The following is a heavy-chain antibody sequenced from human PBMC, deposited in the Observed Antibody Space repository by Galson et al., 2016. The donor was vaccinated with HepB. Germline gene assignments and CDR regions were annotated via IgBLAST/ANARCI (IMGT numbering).Heavy chain of an antibody. CDR3: ARDLYSSGWYGAFDI. CDR1: GFTFSSYS. CDR2: ISSSSSYI. D-gene: IGHD6-19*01. J-gene: IGHJ3*02. V-gene: IGHV3-21*01. Sequence: SLRLSCAASGFTFSSYSMNWVRQAPGKGLEWVSSISSSSSYIYYADSVKGRFTISRDNAKNSLYLQMNSLRAEDTAVYYCARDLYSSGWYGAFDIWGQGTMVTVSS.